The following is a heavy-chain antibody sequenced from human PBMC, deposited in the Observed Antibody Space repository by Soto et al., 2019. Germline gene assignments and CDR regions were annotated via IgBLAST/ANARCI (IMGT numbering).Heavy chain of an antibody. V-gene: IGHV4-61*01. CDR2: IPNNGSP. D-gene: IGHD7-27*01. Sequence: QVQLQESGPGRVKPSETLSLTCSVSGGSVRTGSYHWSWIRQPPGKGLEWIGFIPNNGSPDYNPSLNSRVVVSIDKSNNQFSLKVNSVTAADTAVYFCARIGWGGDSWGQGTLVTVSS. J-gene: IGHJ4*02. CDR3: ARIGWGGDS. CDR1: GGSVRTGSYH.